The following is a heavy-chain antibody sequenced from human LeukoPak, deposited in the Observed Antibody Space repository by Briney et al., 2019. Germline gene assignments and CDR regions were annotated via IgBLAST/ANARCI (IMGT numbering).Heavy chain of an antibody. CDR2: SNSDGSST. CDR3: ARAYYYGWGLLYYYYYMDV. Sequence: PGGSLRLSCAASGFTFSSYWMHWVRQAPGKGLVWVSRSNSDGSSTRYADSVKGRFTISRDNAKKTLYLQMNSLRAEDTAVYYCARAYYYGWGLLYYYYYMDVWGKGTTVTISS. J-gene: IGHJ6*03. D-gene: IGHD3-10*01. CDR1: GFTFSSYW. V-gene: IGHV3-74*01.